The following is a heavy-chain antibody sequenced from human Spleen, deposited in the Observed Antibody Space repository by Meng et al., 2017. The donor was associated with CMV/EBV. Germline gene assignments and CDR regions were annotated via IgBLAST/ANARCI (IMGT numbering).Heavy chain of an antibody. V-gene: IGHV3-21*01. CDR1: GFTFSSYS. Sequence: GESLMISCEASGFTFSSYSMSWVRQAPGQGLEWVSSINSSSSYIYQADSVTGRFTISSDNAKHSLYLPMNTLRAVDTAVYYWARKVFVIERYPDYWGQGTLVTVSS. D-gene: IGHD3-16*02. CDR3: ARKVFVIERYPDY. CDR2: INSSSSYI. J-gene: IGHJ4*02.